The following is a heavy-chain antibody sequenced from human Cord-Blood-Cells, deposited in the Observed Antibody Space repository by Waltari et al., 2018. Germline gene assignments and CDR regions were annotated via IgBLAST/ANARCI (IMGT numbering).Heavy chain of an antibody. CDR3: ARAINGANWGAFDI. D-gene: IGHD7-27*01. CDR1: GYTLTGYY. CDR2: INPNSGGT. Sequence: QVQLVQSGAAVKKPGASVKVSCKASGYTLTGYYMHWVRQAPGQGLEWMGWINPNSGGTNYVQKFQGWVTMTRDTSISTAYMELSRLRSDDTAVYYCARAINGANWGAFDIWGQGTMVTVSS. V-gene: IGHV1-2*04. J-gene: IGHJ3*02.